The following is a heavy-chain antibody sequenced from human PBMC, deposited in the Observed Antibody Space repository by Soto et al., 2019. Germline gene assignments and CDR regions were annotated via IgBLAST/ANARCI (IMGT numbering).Heavy chain of an antibody. CDR2: INSDGSST. CDR1: GFTFSSYW. V-gene: IGHV3-74*01. Sequence: GGSLRLSCAASGFTFSSYWMHWVRQAPGKGLVWVSRINSDGSSTSYADSVKGRFTISRDNPKNTLYLQMNSLRAEDTAVYYCASVRITMVRGIPRYYFDYWGQGTLVTVSS. D-gene: IGHD3-10*01. CDR3: ASVRITMVRGIPRYYFDY. J-gene: IGHJ4*02.